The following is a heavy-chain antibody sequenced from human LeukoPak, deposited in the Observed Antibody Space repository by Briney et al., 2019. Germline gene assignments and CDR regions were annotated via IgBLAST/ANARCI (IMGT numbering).Heavy chain of an antibody. V-gene: IGHV1-18*01. Sequence: GASVKVSCKASGYTFSSYGISWVRQAPGQGLDWMEWMSTYNGDTHYAQKFQGRVTMTRDMSTSTVYMELSSLRSEDTAVYYCARDKVGPNPTDDAFDIWGQGTMVTVSS. CDR1: GYTFSSYG. D-gene: IGHD1-26*01. CDR2: MSTYNGDT. CDR3: ARDKVGPNPTDDAFDI. J-gene: IGHJ3*02.